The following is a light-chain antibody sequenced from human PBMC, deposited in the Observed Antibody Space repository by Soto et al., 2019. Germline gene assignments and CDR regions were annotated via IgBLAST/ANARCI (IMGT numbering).Light chain of an antibody. CDR3: QQRYIWPPIT. V-gene: IGKV3-11*01. Sequence: EVVLTQSPATLSLSPGERATLSCRASQSVRNYLAWYQQKPGQAPRLLIYDVSNKATGIPARFSGSGSGTDFTLTISSLEPEDFAVYYCQQRYIWPPITFGGGTKAEIK. CDR2: DVS. J-gene: IGKJ4*01. CDR1: QSVRNY.